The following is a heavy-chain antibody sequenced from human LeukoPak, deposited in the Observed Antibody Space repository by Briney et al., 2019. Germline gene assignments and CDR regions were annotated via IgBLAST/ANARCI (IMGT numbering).Heavy chain of an antibody. D-gene: IGHD2-21*02. V-gene: IGHV1-69*05. CDR3: ARSHIVVVTGNYYFDY. J-gene: IGHJ4*02. CDR1: GGTFSSYA. Sequence: ASVKVSCKASGGTFSSYAISWVRQAPGQGLGWMGRIIPIFGTANYAQKFQGRVTITTDESTSTAYMELSSLRSEDTAVYYCARSHIVVVTGNYYFDYWGQGTLVTVSS. CDR2: IIPIFGTA.